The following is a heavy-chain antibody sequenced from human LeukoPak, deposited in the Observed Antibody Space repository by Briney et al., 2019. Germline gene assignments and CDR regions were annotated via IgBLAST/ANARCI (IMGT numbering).Heavy chain of an antibody. Sequence: GGSLRLSCAASGFTFSSYGMHWVRKAPGKGLEWVSYISSSSSTIYYADSVKGRFTISRDNAKNSLYLQMNSLRAEVTAVYYCARDYATAIYYYYMDVWGKGTTVTVSS. CDR2: ISSSSSTI. J-gene: IGHJ6*03. CDR3: ARDYATAIYYYYMDV. CDR1: GFTFSSYG. D-gene: IGHD2-8*01. V-gene: IGHV3-48*01.